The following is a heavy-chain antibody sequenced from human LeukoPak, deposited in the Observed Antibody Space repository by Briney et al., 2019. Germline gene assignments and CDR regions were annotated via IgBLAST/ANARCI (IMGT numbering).Heavy chain of an antibody. V-gene: IGHV1-18*01. CDR3: ARDLSGDYDILTGYSYNYYYYYGMDV. D-gene: IGHD3-9*01. CDR2: ISAYNGNT. J-gene: IGHJ6*02. CDR1: GYTFTSYG. Sequence: ASVKVSCKASGYTFTSYGISWVRQAPGQGLEWMGWISAYNGNTSYAQKLQGRVTMTTDTSTSTAYMELRSLRSDDTAVYYCARDLSGDYDILTGYSYNYYYYYGMDVWGQGTTVTVSS.